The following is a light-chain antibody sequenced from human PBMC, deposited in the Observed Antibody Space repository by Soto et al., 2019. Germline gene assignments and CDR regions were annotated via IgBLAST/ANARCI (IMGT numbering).Light chain of an antibody. Sequence: IQLTQSPSSLSASVGDRVTFTCRASQDIDSYLGWYQQMPGKAPKLLISAAATLQSGVPPRFSGSGSGTEFTLTISSLQPEDFAVYYCQQYGRSPGLFTFGPGTKVDIK. CDR1: QDIDSY. V-gene: IGKV1-9*01. CDR2: AAA. CDR3: QQYGRSPGLFT. J-gene: IGKJ3*01.